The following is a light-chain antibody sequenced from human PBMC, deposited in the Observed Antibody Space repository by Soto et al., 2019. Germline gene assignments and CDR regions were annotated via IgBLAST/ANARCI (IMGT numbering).Light chain of an antibody. CDR3: SSFTSSITLV. Sequence: QSALTQPASVSGFPGQPITISCTGTSSDVGGYNYVSWYQQHPGKAPQFIIYDVSNRPSGVSNRFSGSKSGNTASLTIFGLQAEDEADYYCSSFTSSITLVFGGGTKLTVL. V-gene: IGLV2-14*01. CDR1: SSDVGGYNY. J-gene: IGLJ2*01. CDR2: DVS.